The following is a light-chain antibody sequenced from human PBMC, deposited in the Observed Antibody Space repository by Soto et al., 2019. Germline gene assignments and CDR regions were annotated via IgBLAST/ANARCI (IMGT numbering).Light chain of an antibody. CDR1: QSVGSN. J-gene: IGKJ4*01. Sequence: EIVMTQSPATLSVSPGERATLSCRASQSVGSNLAWYQQRPGQTPKLVIFGASTRATGIPARFSGSGSGTEFTLTISSLQSEDFGIYFCQQYNNWPLSVGGGTKVDIK. CDR3: QQYNNWPLS. CDR2: GAS. V-gene: IGKV3-15*01.